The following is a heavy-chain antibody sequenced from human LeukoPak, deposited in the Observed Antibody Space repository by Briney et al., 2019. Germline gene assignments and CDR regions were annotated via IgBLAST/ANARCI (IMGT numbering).Heavy chain of an antibody. CDR3: ARDGSAPGIYFDY. Sequence: GGSLRLSCAASGFSFSSHWMSRVRQAPGRGLEWVANIKQDGSEKYYVDSVKGRFTIFRDNAKNSVYLQMNSLSAEDTAVYYCARDGSAPGIYFDYWGQGSLVTVSS. CDR2: IKQDGSEK. D-gene: IGHD6-13*01. J-gene: IGHJ4*02. CDR1: GFSFSSHW. V-gene: IGHV3-7*01.